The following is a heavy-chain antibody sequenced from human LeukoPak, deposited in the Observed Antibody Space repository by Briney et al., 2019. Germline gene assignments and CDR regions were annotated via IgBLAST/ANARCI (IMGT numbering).Heavy chain of an antibody. J-gene: IGHJ3*02. CDR1: GYTFTSYD. Sequence: GASVKVSCKASGYTFTSYDINWVRQATGQGLEWMGWMNPNSGNTGYAQKFQGRVTMTRNTSISTAYMELSSLRSEDTAVYYCASPRYYGSGSYYRDDAFDIWGQGTMVTVSS. CDR3: ASPRYYGSGSYYRDDAFDI. CDR2: MNPNSGNT. V-gene: IGHV1-8*01. D-gene: IGHD3-10*01.